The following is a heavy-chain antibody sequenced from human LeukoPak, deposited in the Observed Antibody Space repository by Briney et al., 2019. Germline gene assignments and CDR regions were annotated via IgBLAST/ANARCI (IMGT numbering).Heavy chain of an antibody. D-gene: IGHD2-2*01. CDR3: ARFIVVVPAARRFDP. J-gene: IGHJ5*02. Sequence: SETLSLTCSVSGGSISSTSYYWGWVRQPPGKGLEWIGSIYYDGSTYYNPSLNSRVTISVDTSKNQFSLKLSSVTAADTAVYYCARFIVVVPAARRFDPWGQGTLVTVSS. V-gene: IGHV4-39*07. CDR1: GGSISSTSYY. CDR2: IYYDGST.